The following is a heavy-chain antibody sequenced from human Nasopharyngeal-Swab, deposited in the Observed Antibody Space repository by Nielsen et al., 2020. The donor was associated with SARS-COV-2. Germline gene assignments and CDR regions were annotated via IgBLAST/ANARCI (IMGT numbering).Heavy chain of an antibody. D-gene: IGHD6-13*01. V-gene: IGHV4-59*13. CDR2: IYYSGST. Sequence: PGKGLEWIGYIYYSGSTNYNPSLKSRVTISVDTSKNQFSLKLSSVTAADTAVYYCARSPGYSSSWPYYYYYMDVWGKGTTVTVSS. J-gene: IGHJ6*03. CDR3: ARSPGYSSSWPYYYYYMDV.